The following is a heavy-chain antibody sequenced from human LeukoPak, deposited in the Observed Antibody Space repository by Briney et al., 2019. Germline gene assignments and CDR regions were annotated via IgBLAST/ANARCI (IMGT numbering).Heavy chain of an antibody. CDR2: ISWNSGSI. CDR3: AKGPYCSGGSCYIWSGWFDP. CDR1: GFTFDDYA. D-gene: IGHD2-15*01. V-gene: IGHV3-9*01. Sequence: GGSLRLSCAASGFTFDDYAMHWVRQAPGKGLEWVSGISWNSGSIGYADSVKGRFTISRDNAKNSLYLQMNSLRAGDTALYYCAKGPYCSGGSCYIWSGWFDPWGQGTLVTVSS. J-gene: IGHJ5*02.